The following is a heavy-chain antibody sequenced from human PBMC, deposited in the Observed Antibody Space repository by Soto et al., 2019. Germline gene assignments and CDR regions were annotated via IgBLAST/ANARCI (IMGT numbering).Heavy chain of an antibody. V-gene: IGHV3-64D*06. CDR1: GFTFSSYA. CDR3: VKGEYYYDSSGYYPFDY. D-gene: IGHD3-22*01. Sequence: PGGSLRLSCSASGFTFSSYAMRWVRQAPGKGLEYVSSISTNGGSTHYADSVKGRFTISRDNSKNTQYLQMSSLRADDTAVYYCVKGEYYYDSSGYYPFDYWGQGTLVTVSS. CDR2: ISTNGGST. J-gene: IGHJ4*02.